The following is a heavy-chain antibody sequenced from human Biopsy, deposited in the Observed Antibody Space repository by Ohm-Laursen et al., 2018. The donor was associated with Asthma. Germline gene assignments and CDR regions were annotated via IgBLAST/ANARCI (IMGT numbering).Heavy chain of an antibody. CDR2: VSSSGGSR. CDR3: ARISPCTRTACGPYYIYKMDV. V-gene: IGHV3-23*01. CDR1: GFRFTDYG. J-gene: IGHJ6*03. Sequence: SLRLSCSASGFRFTDYGMHWVRQAPGKGLEWVASVSSSGGSRDYADSVKGRFTISRDNSNTVYLQMNWLRAEDTAIYYCARISPCTRTACGPYYIYKMDVWGQGTTVTVSS. D-gene: IGHD2-8*01.